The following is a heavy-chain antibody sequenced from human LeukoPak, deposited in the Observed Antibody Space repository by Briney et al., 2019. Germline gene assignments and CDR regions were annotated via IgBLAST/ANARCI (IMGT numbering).Heavy chain of an antibody. D-gene: IGHD3-10*01. CDR1: GASISSYS. Sequence: SEILSLTCTVSGASISSYSWSWIRQPAGKGLEWIGRIYSDGSPNYNPSLKSRVTMSVDTSKNQFSLKLTSVTAADTAVYYCAGRGDLNWFDPWGQGTLVTVSS. V-gene: IGHV4-4*07. CDR3: AGRGDLNWFDP. J-gene: IGHJ5*02. CDR2: IYSDGSP.